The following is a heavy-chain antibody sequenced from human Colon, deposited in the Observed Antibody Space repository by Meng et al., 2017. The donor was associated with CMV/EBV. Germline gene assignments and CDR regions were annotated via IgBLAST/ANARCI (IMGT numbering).Heavy chain of an antibody. D-gene: IGHD2-15*01. Sequence: GGSLRLSCAASGFTFSSYAMSWVRQAPGKGLEWVSAISGSGGSTYYADSVKGRLTISRDNSKNTLYLQMNSLRAEDTAVYYCARDVSLPTYYFDQWGQGTLVTVSS. J-gene: IGHJ4*02. CDR2: ISGSGGST. CDR3: ARDVSLPTYYFDQ. V-gene: IGHV3-23*01. CDR1: GFTFSSYA.